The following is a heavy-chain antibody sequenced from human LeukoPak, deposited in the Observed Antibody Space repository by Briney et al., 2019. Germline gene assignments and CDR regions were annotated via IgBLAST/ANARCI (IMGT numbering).Heavy chain of an antibody. CDR3: ARALARRDAFDI. D-gene: IGHD6-19*01. CDR2: ISSSSSYI. Sequence: PGGSLRLSCAASGFTFSSYGMHWVRQAPGKGLEWVSSISSSSSYIYYADSVKGRFTISRDNAKNSLYLQMNSLRAEDTAVYYCARALARRDAFDIWGQGTMVTVSS. V-gene: IGHV3-21*01. CDR1: GFTFSSYG. J-gene: IGHJ3*02.